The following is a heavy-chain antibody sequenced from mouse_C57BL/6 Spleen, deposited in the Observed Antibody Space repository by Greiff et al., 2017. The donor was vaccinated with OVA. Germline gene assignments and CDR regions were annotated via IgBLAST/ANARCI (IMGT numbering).Heavy chain of an antibody. CDR2: INPGSGGT. CDR1: GYAFTNYL. Sequence: VQLQQSGAELVRPGPSVKVSCKASGYAFTNYLIEWVKQRPGQGLEWIGVINPGSGGTNYNEKFKGKATLTADKSSSTAYMQLSSLTSEDSAVYFCAIYSNYGYWGQGTTLTVSS. D-gene: IGHD2-5*01. CDR3: AIYSNYGY. J-gene: IGHJ2*01. V-gene: IGHV1-54*01.